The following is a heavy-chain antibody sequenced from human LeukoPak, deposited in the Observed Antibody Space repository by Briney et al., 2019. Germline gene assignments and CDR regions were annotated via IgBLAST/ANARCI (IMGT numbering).Heavy chain of an antibody. Sequence: SETLSLTCSVSGGSISGGSYYWSWIRQPAGKGLEWIGHVYTTGRTTYNPSLKSRVTISVDTSKNQFSLKLSSVTAADTAVYYCARGTYYDSSGYYKYYFDYWGQGTLVTVSS. D-gene: IGHD3-22*01. J-gene: IGHJ4*02. V-gene: IGHV4-61*09. CDR2: VYTTGRT. CDR3: ARGTYYDSSGYYKYYFDY. CDR1: GGSISGGSYY.